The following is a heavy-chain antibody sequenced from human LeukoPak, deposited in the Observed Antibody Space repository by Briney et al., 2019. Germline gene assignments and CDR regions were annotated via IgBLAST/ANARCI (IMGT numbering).Heavy chain of an antibody. CDR2: IIPIFGTA. J-gene: IGHJ1*01. Sequence: GASVKVSCKASGGTFSSYAISWVRQAPGQGLGWMGGIIPIFGTANYAQKFQGRVTITADESTSTAYMELSSLRSEDTAVYYCARFYCSSTSCRRGYFQHWGQGTLVTVSS. V-gene: IGHV1-69*13. CDR3: ARFYCSSTSCRRGYFQH. CDR1: GGTFSSYA. D-gene: IGHD2-2*01.